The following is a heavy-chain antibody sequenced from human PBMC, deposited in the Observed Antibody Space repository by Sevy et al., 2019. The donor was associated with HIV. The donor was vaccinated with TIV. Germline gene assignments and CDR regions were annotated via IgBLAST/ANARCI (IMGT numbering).Heavy chain of an antibody. Sequence: GGSLRLSCAASGFTFSKNSMTGFRQPPGKGLEWVSTLSFGGGGINYADPGKGRLTISRDNSKGSVYLQMNNLRPEDTAVYYCAREGCTKPHDYWGQGTLVTVSS. CDR2: LSFGGGGI. CDR1: GFTFSKNS. D-gene: IGHD2-8*01. CDR3: AREGCTKPHDY. V-gene: IGHV3-23*01. J-gene: IGHJ4*02.